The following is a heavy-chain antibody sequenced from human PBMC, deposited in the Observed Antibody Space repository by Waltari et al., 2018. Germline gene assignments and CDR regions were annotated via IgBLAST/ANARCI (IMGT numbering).Heavy chain of an antibody. CDR2: VYGSGST. CDR1: GASLRTSY. CDR3: ARDYFDCYGNICYDAFDI. D-gene: IGHD3-3*01. Sequence: QVQLQESGPGLVEPWETLSLTCTVPGASLRTSYWGWIRQPAGTGLEWIGRVYGSGSTNYNPSLKSRVTMSVDASKTQISLKLRSVTAADSAIYYCARDYFDCYGNICYDAFDIWGQGTMVVVSS. J-gene: IGHJ3*02. V-gene: IGHV4-4*07.